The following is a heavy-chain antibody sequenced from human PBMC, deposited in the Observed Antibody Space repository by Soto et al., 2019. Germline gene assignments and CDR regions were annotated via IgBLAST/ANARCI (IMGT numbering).Heavy chain of an antibody. V-gene: IGHV4-39*01. CDR2: IYYSGST. J-gene: IGHJ6*02. CDR3: ARHPPYYDFWSGYYRGMDV. CDR1: GGSISSSSYY. Sequence: QLQLQESGPGLVKPSETLSLTCTVSGGSISSSSYYWGWIRQPPGKGLEWIGSIYYSGSTYYNPSLKGRVTITVDTAKDQFSLKLSSVTAGDTAVYYCARHPPYYDFWSGYYRGMDVWGQGTTVTVSS. D-gene: IGHD3-3*01.